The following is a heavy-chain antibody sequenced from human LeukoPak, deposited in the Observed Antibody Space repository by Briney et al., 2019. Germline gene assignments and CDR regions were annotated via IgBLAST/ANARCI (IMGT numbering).Heavy chain of an antibody. Sequence: GGSLRLSCAASGFTFSSYWMHWVRQAPGKGLVWVSRINSDGSSTSYADSVKGRFTISRDNPKNTLFLQMNSLRAEDTAVYYCARWTNFHAFDIWGQGTLVTVSS. J-gene: IGHJ3*02. D-gene: IGHD1-1*01. CDR1: GFTFSSYW. CDR2: INSDGSST. CDR3: ARWTNFHAFDI. V-gene: IGHV3-74*01.